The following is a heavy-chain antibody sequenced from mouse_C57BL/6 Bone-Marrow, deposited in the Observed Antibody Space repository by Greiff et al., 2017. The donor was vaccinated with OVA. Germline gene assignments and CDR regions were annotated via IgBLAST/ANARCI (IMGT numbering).Heavy chain of an antibody. D-gene: IGHD1-1*01. CDR2: IDPSDSYT. CDR1: GYTFTSYW. V-gene: IGHV1-50*01. CDR3: ARGGIYYCSSYDY. Sequence: QVQLQQPGAELVKPGASVKLSCKASGYTFTSYWMQWVNQRPGQGLEWIGEIDPSDSYTNYNQKFKGKATLTVDTSSSTAYMQLSSLTSEDSAVYYCARGGIYYCSSYDYWGQGTTLTVSS. J-gene: IGHJ2*01.